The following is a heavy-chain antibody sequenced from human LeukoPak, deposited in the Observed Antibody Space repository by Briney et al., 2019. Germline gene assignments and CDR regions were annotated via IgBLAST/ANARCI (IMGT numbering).Heavy chain of an antibody. CDR1: GGSISSYY. D-gene: IGHD1-26*01. J-gene: IGHJ4*02. V-gene: IGHV4-59*01. Sequence: SETLSLTCTVSGGSISSYYWSWIRQPPGKGLEWIGYICYSGSTNYNPSLKSRVTISVDTSKNQFSLKLSSVTAADTAVYYCAREKWTFDYWGQGTLVTVSS. CDR3: AREKWTFDY. CDR2: ICYSGST.